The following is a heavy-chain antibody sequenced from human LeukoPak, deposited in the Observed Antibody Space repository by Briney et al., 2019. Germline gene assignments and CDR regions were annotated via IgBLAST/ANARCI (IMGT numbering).Heavy chain of an antibody. D-gene: IGHD5-18*01. CDR3: ARDIGYSYGYPFDY. CDR2: ISGSGENT. J-gene: IGHJ4*02. Sequence: GGSLRLSCAASGFTFNTYAMNWVRQAPGKGLEWVSSISGSGENTYYADSVKGRFTISRDKSKNTLSLQMNSLRAEDTAVYYCARDIGYSYGYPFDYWGQGTLVTVSS. CDR1: GFTFNTYA. V-gene: IGHV3-23*01.